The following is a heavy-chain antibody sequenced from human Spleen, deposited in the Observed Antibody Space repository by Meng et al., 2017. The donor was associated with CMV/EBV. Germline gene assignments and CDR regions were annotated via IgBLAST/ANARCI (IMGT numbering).Heavy chain of an antibody. D-gene: IGHD4-17*01. Sequence: LSRTCADAGGYSSSSNVWTWARQGQGKGVEWIGEIDHSGRTNYNPSLKSRVTISVDKFKNQFSRKRSSVTAADTAGYYCASPQYGPWGQGTLVTVSS. CDR1: GGYSSSSNV. J-gene: IGHJ5*02. CDR2: IDHSGRT. V-gene: IGHV4-4*02. CDR3: ASPQYGP.